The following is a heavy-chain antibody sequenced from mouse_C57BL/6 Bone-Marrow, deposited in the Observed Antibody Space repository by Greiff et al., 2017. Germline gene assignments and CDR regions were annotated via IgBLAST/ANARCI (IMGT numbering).Heavy chain of an antibody. J-gene: IGHJ3*01. D-gene: IGHD1-2*01. V-gene: IGHV5-9-1*02. CDR1: GFTFSSYA. CDR3: TRVYGEGFAY. CDR2: ISSGGDYI. Sequence: EVMLVESGEGLVKPGGSLKLSCAASGFTFSSYAMSWVRQTPEKKLEWVAYISSGGDYIYYADTVKGRFTISRENAKNTLYLQMSSLKSEDTAMYYCTRVYGEGFAYWGQGTLVTVSA.